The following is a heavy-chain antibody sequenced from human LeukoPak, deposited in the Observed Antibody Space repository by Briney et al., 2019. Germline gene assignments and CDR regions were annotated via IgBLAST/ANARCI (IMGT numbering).Heavy chain of an antibody. Sequence: XXXAAXXFTFXSXXMSWVRXAPGXXLXXXXXXXGSGDSIYYADSVKGRFTISRDNSKNTLYLQVNSLRAEDTAVYYCARGASPGIAAAGAGFLFDYWGQGTLVTVSS. J-gene: IGHJ4*02. D-gene: IGHD6-13*01. V-gene: IGHV3-23*01. CDR3: ARGASPGIAAAGAGFLFDY. CDR2: XXGSGDSI. CDR1: XFTFXSXX.